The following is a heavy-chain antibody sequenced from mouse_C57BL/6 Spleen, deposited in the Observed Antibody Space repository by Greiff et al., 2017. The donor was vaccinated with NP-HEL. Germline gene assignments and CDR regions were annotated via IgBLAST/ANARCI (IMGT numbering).Heavy chain of an antibody. V-gene: IGHV1-61*01. D-gene: IGHD1-1*02. CDR2: IYPSDSET. CDR1: GYTFTSYW. Sequence: QVQLQQSGAELVRPGSSVKLSCKASGYTFTSYWMDWVKQRPGQGLEWIGNIYPSDSETHYNQKFKDKATLTVDKSSSTAYMQLSSLTSEDSAVYYCARLGGSYYFDYWGQGTTLTVSS. CDR3: ARLGGSYYFDY. J-gene: IGHJ2*01.